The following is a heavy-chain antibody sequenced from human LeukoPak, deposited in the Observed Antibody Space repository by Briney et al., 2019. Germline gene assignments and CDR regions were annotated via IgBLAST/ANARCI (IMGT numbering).Heavy chain of an antibody. Sequence: TGGSLRLSCAASGFTFSSYWMHCVRQAPGKGLVWVSRINSDGSSTSYADSVKDRFTISRDNAKNTLYLQMNSLRAEDTAVYYCARVRQQLVPYPSYYYYGMDVWGQGTTVTVSS. CDR3: ARVRQQLVPYPSYYYYGMDV. J-gene: IGHJ6*02. CDR2: INSDGSST. CDR1: GFTFSSYW. D-gene: IGHD6-13*01. V-gene: IGHV3-74*01.